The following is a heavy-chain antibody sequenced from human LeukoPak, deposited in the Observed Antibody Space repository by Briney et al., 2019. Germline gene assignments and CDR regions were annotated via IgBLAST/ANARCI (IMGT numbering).Heavy chain of an antibody. CDR1: GDSVSSNSAA. J-gene: IGHJ4*02. CDR3: ARGYIVVVSRFDY. CDR2: TYYRSKWYN. D-gene: IGHD2-21*01. V-gene: IGHV6-1*01. Sequence: SQTLSLTCAISGDSVSSNSAAWNWIRQSPSRGLEWLGRTYYRSKWYNDYAVSVKSRITINPDTSKNQFSLQLSSVTAADTAVYYCARGYIVVVSRFDYWGQGTLVTVSS.